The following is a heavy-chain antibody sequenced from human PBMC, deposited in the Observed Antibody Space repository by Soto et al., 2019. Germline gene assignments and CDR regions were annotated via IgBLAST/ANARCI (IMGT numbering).Heavy chain of an antibody. CDR3: ARIWFGELISLNYYYYGMDV. Sequence: ASVKVSCKASGYTFTSYGLSWVRQAPGQGLEWMAWISTYNGNTNYAQKFQGRVTMSTETSTSTAYMELRSLISDDTAVYYCARIWFGELISLNYYYYGMDVWGQGTTVTVSS. D-gene: IGHD3-10*01. J-gene: IGHJ6*02. CDR2: ISTYNGNT. CDR1: GYTFTSYG. V-gene: IGHV1-18*01.